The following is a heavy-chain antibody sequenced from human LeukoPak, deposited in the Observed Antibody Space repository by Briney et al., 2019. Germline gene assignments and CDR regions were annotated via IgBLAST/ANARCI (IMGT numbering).Heavy chain of an antibody. CDR2: IIPILGIA. Sequence: GSSVKVSCKASGGTFSSYTISWVRQAPGQGLEWMGRIIPILGIANYAQKFQGRVTITADKSTSTAYMELSSLRSEDTAVYYCASLVGSWKAGYDYWAREPWSPSPQ. J-gene: IGHJ4*02. CDR3: ASLVGSWKAGYDY. V-gene: IGHV1-69*02. D-gene: IGHD6-13*01. CDR1: GGTFSSYT.